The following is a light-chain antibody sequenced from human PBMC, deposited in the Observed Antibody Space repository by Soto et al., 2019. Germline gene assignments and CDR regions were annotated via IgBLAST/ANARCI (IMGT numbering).Light chain of an antibody. J-gene: IGKJ1*01. V-gene: IGKV1-39*01. CDR1: QSISNY. CDR2: AAS. CDR3: QRSDGAWT. Sequence: DIQMTQSPSSLSASVGDRVTITCRASQSISNYLNWYQQKPGKAPKLLIYAASTLQSGVPPKFSGSGSGTDFTLTIYSLQPEDFATYYCQRSDGAWTFGQGTKVDIK.